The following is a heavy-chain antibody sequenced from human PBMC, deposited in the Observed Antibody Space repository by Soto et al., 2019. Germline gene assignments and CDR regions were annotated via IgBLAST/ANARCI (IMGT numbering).Heavy chain of an antibody. CDR3: AKDLSGGDP. CDR1: GFTFSSYT. D-gene: IGHD2-15*01. Sequence: EVQLLESGGGLVQPGESLRLSCAASGFTFSSYTMSWVRQAPGKGLEWVSSITGSSGSTYYADSVKGRFTISRDNSKNTLYLQMNSLRAEDTALYYCAKDLSGGDPWGQGTLVTVSS. V-gene: IGHV3-23*01. J-gene: IGHJ5*02. CDR2: ITGSSGST.